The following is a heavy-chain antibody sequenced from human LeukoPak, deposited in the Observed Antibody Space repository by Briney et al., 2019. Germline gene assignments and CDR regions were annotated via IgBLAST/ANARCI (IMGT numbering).Heavy chain of an antibody. D-gene: IGHD3-3*01. Sequence: GASVKVSCKASGGTFSSYAISWVRQAPGQGLEWMGGIIPIFGTANYAQKFQGRVTITADESTSTAYMELSSLRSEDTAVYYCARVTIFGVVIRHYYGMDVWGQGTTVTVSS. CDR3: ARVTIFGVVIRHYYGMDV. J-gene: IGHJ6*02. CDR1: GGTFSSYA. CDR2: IIPIFGTA. V-gene: IGHV1-69*13.